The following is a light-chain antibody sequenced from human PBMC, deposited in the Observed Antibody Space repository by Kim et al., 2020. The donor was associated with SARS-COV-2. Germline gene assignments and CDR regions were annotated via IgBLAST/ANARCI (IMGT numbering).Light chain of an antibody. CDR3: QQTFNTPYT. CDR1: QSIGHY. J-gene: IGKJ2*01. Sequence: ASVGDRVTITCRASQSIGHYVSWYQHRPGKAPKSLIYSASDLQSGVPSRFSGSGSGTDFTLTIRTLQPEDFATYYCQQTFNTPYTFGQGTKLEIK. CDR2: SAS. V-gene: IGKV1-39*01.